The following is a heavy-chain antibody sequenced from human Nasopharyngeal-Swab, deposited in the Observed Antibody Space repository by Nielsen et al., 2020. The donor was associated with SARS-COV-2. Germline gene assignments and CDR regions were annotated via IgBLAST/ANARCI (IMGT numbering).Heavy chain of an antibody. CDR3: ARRYNSGWYGWFDP. J-gene: IGHJ5*02. CDR1: GDSISNYY. CDR2: IYYSGDT. Sequence: SETLSLTCTVSGDSISNYYWSWIRQPPGKGLEWLGYIYYSGDTNYNPSFKSRVAISIDTSKNQFSPELSSVTAADTAIYYCARRYNSGWYGWFDPWGQGTPVTVSS. V-gene: IGHV4-59*08. D-gene: IGHD6-19*01.